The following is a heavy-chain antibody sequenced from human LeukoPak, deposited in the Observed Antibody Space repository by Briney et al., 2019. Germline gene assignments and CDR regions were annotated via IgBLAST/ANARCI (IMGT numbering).Heavy chain of an antibody. Sequence: SGGSLRLSCAASEFTFSRYWMHWVRQAPGKGLVWVSRIKGDGSSTTYADSVKGRFTISRDNAKNTLYLQMNSLTAEDTAVYYDARGAYCGGDCPLPNSLYWGRGTLVTVSS. CDR3: ARGAYCGGDCPLPNSLY. CDR1: EFTFSRYW. D-gene: IGHD2-21*01. J-gene: IGHJ4*02. V-gene: IGHV3-74*01. CDR2: IKGDGSST.